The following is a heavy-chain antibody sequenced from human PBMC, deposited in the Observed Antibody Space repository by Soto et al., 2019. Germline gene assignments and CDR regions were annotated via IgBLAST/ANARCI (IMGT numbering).Heavy chain of an antibody. D-gene: IGHD3-10*01. J-gene: IGHJ4*02. CDR3: ARVARDGGGCYGPFDY. CDR2: IYNSGTS. V-gene: IGHV4-31*03. Sequence: QVQLQESGPGLVKPSQTLSLTCTVSGGSISSGGFFWGWLRQHPGKGLEWIAYIYNSGTSYYKPSLRSRVSISIDTSKNQFSLSLGSVTAAGTARYYCARVARDGGGCYGPFDYWGQGSLVTVSS. CDR1: GGSISSGGFF.